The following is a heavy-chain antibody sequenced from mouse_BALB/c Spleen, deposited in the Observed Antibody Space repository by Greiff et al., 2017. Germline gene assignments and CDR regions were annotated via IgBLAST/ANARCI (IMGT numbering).Heavy chain of an antibody. CDR3: ARRGIHYGKSGHFDV. CDR2: IRYSGST. CDR1: GYSITSDYA. J-gene: IGHJ1*01. Sequence: EVKLMESGPGLVKPSQSLSLTCTVTGYSITSDYAWNWIRQFPGNKLEWMGYIRYSGSTSYNPSLKSRISITRDTSKNQFFLQLNSVTTEDTATYYCARRGIHYGKSGHFDVWGAGTTVTVSS. D-gene: IGHD2-1*01. V-gene: IGHV3-2*02.